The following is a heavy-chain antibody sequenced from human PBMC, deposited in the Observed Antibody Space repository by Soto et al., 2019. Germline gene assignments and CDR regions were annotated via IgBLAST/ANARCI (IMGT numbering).Heavy chain of an antibody. V-gene: IGHV3-30*04. CDR2: ISYDGRNK. Sequence: GGSLRLSCAASGFTFSSYAMHWVRQAPGKGLEWVAVISYDGRNKYYADSVKGRFTISRDNSKNTLYLEMNSLRVEDTAVYHCVRDTAYCSGGTCYSSHDTDVWGQGTTVTVSS. CDR1: GFTFSSYA. D-gene: IGHD2-15*01. CDR3: VRDTAYCSGGTCYSSHDTDV. J-gene: IGHJ6*02.